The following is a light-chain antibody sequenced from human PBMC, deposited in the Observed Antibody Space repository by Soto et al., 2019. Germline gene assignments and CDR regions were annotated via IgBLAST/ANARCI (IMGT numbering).Light chain of an antibody. J-gene: IGKJ5*01. CDR1: ESLSTN. CDR3: HQDGS. Sequence: EILLTQSPATLSVSPGERATLSCRANESLSTNLVWYQQKPGQAPRLLIYGASTRATGVPARFSGSGSGTDFTLTISSLQSEDFAFYYSHQDGSFGRGTRLEIK. V-gene: IGKV3D-15*01. CDR2: GAS.